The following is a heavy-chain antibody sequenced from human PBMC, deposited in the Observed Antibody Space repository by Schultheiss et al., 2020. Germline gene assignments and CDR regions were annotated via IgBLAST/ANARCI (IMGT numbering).Heavy chain of an antibody. D-gene: IGHD2-2*01. CDR1: GGSISSGDYY. V-gene: IGHV4-30-4*01. CDR3: ARGIVVVPAAIYYYYYGMDV. Sequence: SETLSLTCTVSGGSISSGDYYWSWIRQPPGKGLEWIGYIYYSGSTNYNRSLKSRVTISVDTSKNQFSLKLSSVTAADTAVYYCARGIVVVPAAIYYYYYGMDVWGQGTTVTVSS. J-gene: IGHJ6*02. CDR2: IYYSGST.